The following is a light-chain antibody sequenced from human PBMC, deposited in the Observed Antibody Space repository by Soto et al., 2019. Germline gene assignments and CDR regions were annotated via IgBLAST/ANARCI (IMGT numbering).Light chain of an antibody. CDR2: KAS. J-gene: IGKJ1*01. Sequence: DIQMTQSPSTLSASVGDRVTITCRASQSISKWLAWYQQKPGKAPKLLISKASTLQSGVPSRFSGSGSGTEFNLTISSLQPDDFATYYCQPYNSYLVWTFRQGTKVEIK. CDR3: QPYNSYLVWT. CDR1: QSISKW. V-gene: IGKV1-5*03.